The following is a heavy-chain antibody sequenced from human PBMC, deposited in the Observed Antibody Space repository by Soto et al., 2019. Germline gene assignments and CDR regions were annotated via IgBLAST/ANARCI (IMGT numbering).Heavy chain of an antibody. D-gene: IGHD2-21*02. J-gene: IGHJ4*02. CDR3: ARDRDWNLDY. CDR1: GYSFTAYG. V-gene: IGHV1-18*01. CDR2: ISTDKGNT. Sequence: ASVKVSCKASGYSFTAYGMTWVRQAPGQGLEWMGWISTDKGNTKYAQNFQSRATLTTDTSTSTAYMELRSLRSDDTAVYYCARDRDWNLDYWGQGTLVTVSS.